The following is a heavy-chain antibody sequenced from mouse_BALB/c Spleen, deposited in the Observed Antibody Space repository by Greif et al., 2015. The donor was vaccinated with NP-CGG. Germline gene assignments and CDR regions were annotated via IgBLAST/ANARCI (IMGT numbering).Heavy chain of an antibody. D-gene: IGHD2-10*02. Sequence: QVQLQQSGAELAKPGASVKMSCKASGYTFTSYWMHWVKQRPGQGLEWIGYINPSTGYTEYSQKFKDKATLTADKSSSTAYMQLSSLTSEDSAVYYCAKQYGNTAWFAYWGQGTLVTVFA. CDR3: AKQYGNTAWFAY. CDR1: GYTFTSYW. V-gene: IGHV1-7*01. CDR2: INPSTGYT. J-gene: IGHJ3*01.